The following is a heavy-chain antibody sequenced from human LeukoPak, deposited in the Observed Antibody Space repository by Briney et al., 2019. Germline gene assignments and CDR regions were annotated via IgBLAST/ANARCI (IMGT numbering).Heavy chain of an antibody. D-gene: IGHD5-18*01. CDR3: ARDRVGGYSYGYGHYFDY. CDR2: INPNSGGT. Sequence: GASVKVSCKASGYTFTGYYMHWVRQAPGQGLEWMGWINPNSGGTNYAQKFQGRVTMTRDTSISTAYMELSRLRSDDTAVYYCARDRVGGYSYGYGHYFDYWGQGTLVTVSS. CDR1: GYTFTGYY. V-gene: IGHV1-2*02. J-gene: IGHJ4*02.